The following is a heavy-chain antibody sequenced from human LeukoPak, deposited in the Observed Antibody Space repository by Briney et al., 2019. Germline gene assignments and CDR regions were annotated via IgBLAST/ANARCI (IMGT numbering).Heavy chain of an antibody. J-gene: IGHJ4*02. CDR2: IYYSGST. V-gene: IGHV4-31*11. Sequence: SETLSPTCAVYGGSFSGYYWSWIRQHPGKGLEWIGYIYYSGSTYYNPSLKSRVTISVDTSKNQFSLKLSSVTAADTAVYYCARTDSNYNSYYFDYWGQGTLVTVSS. D-gene: IGHD4/OR15-4a*01. CDR1: GGSFSGYY. CDR3: ARTDSNYNSYYFDY.